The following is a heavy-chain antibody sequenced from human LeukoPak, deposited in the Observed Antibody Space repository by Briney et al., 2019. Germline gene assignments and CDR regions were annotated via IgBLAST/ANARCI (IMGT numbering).Heavy chain of an antibody. CDR2: IYSGGST. CDR1: GLTVSRNY. CDR3: ARNMGDWGRAFDF. D-gene: IGHD7-27*01. Sequence: GGSLRLSCAASGLTVSRNYMSWVRQAPCQGLEWVSIIYSGGSTIYGDSVKGRFTISRDNSKNTLFLHMNSLRAEDTAVYYCARNMGDWGRAFDFWGQGTMVTVSS. J-gene: IGHJ3*01. V-gene: IGHV3-53*01.